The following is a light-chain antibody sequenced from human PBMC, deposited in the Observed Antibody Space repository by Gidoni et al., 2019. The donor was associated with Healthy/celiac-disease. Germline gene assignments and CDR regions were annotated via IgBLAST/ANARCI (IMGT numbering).Light chain of an antibody. CDR1: SGHSSYA. CDR2: LNSDGSH. CDR3: QTWGTGTWV. Sequence: QLVLTQSPSASASLGASVKLTCTLSSGHSSYALAWHQQPPEKGPRYLMKLNSDGSHSKGDGIPDRFSGSSSEAERYLTISSLQSEEEADYYCQTWGTGTWVFGGGTKLTVL. V-gene: IGLV4-69*01. J-gene: IGLJ3*02.